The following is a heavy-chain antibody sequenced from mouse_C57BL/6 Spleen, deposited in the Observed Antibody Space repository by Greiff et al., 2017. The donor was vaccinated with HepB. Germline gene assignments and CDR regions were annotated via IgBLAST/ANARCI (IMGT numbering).Heavy chain of an antibody. CDR2: ILPGSGST. D-gene: IGHD2-4*01. CDR3: ARGDDYDDWFAY. CDR1: GYTFTGYW. Sequence: VKLQQSGAELMKPGASVKLSCKATGYTFTGYWIEWVKQRPGHGLEWIGEILPGSGSTNYNEKFKGKATFTADTSSNTAYMQLSSLTTEDSAIYYCARGDDYDDWFAYWGQGTLVTVSA. V-gene: IGHV1-9*01. J-gene: IGHJ3*01.